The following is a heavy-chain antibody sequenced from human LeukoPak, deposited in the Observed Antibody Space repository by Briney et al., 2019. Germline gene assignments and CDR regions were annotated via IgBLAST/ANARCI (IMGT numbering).Heavy chain of an antibody. CDR3: ARVPSEVRGVIVKYYFDY. CDR2: INPSGGSA. CDR1: GYTFTSYY. D-gene: IGHD3-10*01. V-gene: IGHV1-46*01. Sequence: ASVKVSCKASGYTFTSYYMHWVRQAPGQGLEWMGIINPSGGSASYAQKFQGRVTMTRDMSTSTVYMELSSLRSEDTAVYYCARVPSEVRGVIVKYYFDYWGQGTLVTVSS. J-gene: IGHJ4*02.